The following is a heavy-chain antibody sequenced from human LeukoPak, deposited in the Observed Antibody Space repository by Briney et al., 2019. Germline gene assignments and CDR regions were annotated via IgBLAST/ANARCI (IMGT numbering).Heavy chain of an antibody. J-gene: IGHJ3*02. Sequence: SVKVSCKASGGTFSSYAISWVRQAPGQGLEWMGGIIPIFGTANYAQKFQGRVTMTEDTSTDTAYMELSNLRSEDTAVYYCALSGNDAFDIWGQGTMVTVSS. V-gene: IGHV1-69*06. CDR2: IIPIFGTA. CDR3: ALSGNDAFDI. CDR1: GGTFSSYA. D-gene: IGHD3-3*02.